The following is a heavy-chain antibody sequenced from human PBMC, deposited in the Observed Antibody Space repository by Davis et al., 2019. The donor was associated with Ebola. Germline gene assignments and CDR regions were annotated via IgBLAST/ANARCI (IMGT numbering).Heavy chain of an antibody. D-gene: IGHD2-15*01. V-gene: IGHV3-9*01. CDR1: GFMFEDHA. CDR2: INWNSYMI. CDR3: AKEKTYGGPRLYYNMEV. Sequence: PGGSLRLSCTASGFMFEDHAMHWVRQAPGKGLEWVSSINWNSYMIVYADSVKGRFTVSRDNAKNSLFLQMNSLRYEDTALYYCAKEKTYGGPRLYYNMEVWGQGTTVTVSS. J-gene: IGHJ6*03.